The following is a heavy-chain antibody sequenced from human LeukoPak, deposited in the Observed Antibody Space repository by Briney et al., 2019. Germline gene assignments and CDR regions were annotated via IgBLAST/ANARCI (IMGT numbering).Heavy chain of an antibody. Sequence: GGSLRLSVVASEFTFSDYTMNWVRQAPGKGLDWVSSISSRISFIYYADSVRGRFTISRDNARNSVYLQMDSLRAEDTAVYFCARDWARTGYCSSANCPDAFDLWGQGTMVTVSS. D-gene: IGHD2-2*01. CDR3: ARDWARTGYCSSANCPDAFDL. J-gene: IGHJ3*01. V-gene: IGHV3-21*01. CDR2: ISSRISFI. CDR1: EFTFSDYT.